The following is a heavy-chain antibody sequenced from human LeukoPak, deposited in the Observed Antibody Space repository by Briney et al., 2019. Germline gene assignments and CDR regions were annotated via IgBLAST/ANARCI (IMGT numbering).Heavy chain of an antibody. CDR2: IYYSGST. Sequence: SETLSLTCTVSGGSISSYYWSWIRQPPGKGLEWIGYIYYSGSTNYNPSLKSRVTISVDTSKNQFSLKLSSVTAADTAVYYCARGKITMVRGVPIWFDPWGQGTLVTVSS. CDR3: ARGKITMVRGVPIWFDP. CDR1: GGSISSYY. J-gene: IGHJ5*02. V-gene: IGHV4-59*12. D-gene: IGHD3-10*01.